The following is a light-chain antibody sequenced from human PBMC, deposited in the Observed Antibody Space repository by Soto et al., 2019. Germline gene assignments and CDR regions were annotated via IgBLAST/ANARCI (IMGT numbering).Light chain of an antibody. V-gene: IGKV3-20*01. CDR1: QSVTGNY. Sequence: EVVLTQSPGTLSLSPGERATLSCGASQSVTGNYLAWYQQKPGQAPRLLIFGASTRATGIPDRFSGGGSGTDLTLTISRLEPEDFAVYYCQHYYTSYTTFGQGTKVEIK. CDR2: GAS. J-gene: IGKJ1*01. CDR3: QHYYTSYTT.